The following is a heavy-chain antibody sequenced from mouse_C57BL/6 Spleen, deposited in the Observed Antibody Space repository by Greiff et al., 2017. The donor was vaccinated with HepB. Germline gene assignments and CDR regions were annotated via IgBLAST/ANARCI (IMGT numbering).Heavy chain of an antibody. CDR3: ARRPLDSSGYVFDY. J-gene: IGHJ2*01. CDR1: GYTFTSYW. V-gene: IGHV1-64*01. Sequence: QVQLQQPGAELVKPGASVKLSCKASGYTFTSYWMHWVKQRPGQGLEWIGMIHPNSGSTNYNEKFKSKATLTVDKSSSTAYMQLSSLTSEDSAVYYCARRPLDSSGYVFDYWGQGTTLTVSS. CDR2: IHPNSGST. D-gene: IGHD3-2*02.